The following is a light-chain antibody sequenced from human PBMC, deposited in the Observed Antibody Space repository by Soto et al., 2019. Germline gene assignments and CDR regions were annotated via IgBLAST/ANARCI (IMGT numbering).Light chain of an antibody. J-gene: IGKJ2*01. V-gene: IGKV3-15*01. CDR2: GIS. CDR1: QTISNN. CDR3: QQYNNWPHP. Sequence: EVVMTQSPTTLSVSPGERVTLSCRASQTISNNLAWYRKKPGQAPSLLIYGISTRATGLPARFSGSGSGTEFPLTISSLQSDDFALYYCQQYNNWPHPFGQGTKLEIK.